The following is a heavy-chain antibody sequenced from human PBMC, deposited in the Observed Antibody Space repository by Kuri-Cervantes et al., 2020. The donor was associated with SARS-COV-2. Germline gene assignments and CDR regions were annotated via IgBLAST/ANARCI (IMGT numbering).Heavy chain of an antibody. CDR3: VRDGDHWNFDY. D-gene: IGHD1-1*01. CDR2: ISGSGGST. Sequence: GGSLRLSCAASGFTFSSYAMSWVRQAPGKGLEWVSAISGSGGSTYYADSVKGRFTLSRDNAKNMLFLQMNSLRAEDTAVYYCVRDGDHWNFDYWGQGTRVTGSS. CDR1: GFTFSSYA. J-gene: IGHJ4*02. V-gene: IGHV3-23*01.